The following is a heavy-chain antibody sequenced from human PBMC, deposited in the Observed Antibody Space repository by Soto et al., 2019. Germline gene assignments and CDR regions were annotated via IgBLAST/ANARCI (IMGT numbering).Heavy chain of an antibody. CDR3: ARDRAERRSSTSCYPNYYYYGMDV. Sequence: TLSLTCTVSGGSISSGGYYWSWIRQHPGKGLEWIGYIYYSGSTYYNPSLKSRVTISVDTSKNQFSLELSSVTAADTAVYYCARDRAERRSSTSCYPNYYYYGMDVWGQGTTVTV. V-gene: IGHV4-31*03. CDR2: IYYSGST. CDR1: GGSISSGGYY. D-gene: IGHD2-2*01. J-gene: IGHJ6*02.